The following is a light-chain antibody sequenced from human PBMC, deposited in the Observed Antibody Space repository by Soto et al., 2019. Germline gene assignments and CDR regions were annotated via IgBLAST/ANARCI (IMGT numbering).Light chain of an antibody. CDR1: SSNIGSNT. V-gene: IGLV1-44*01. J-gene: IGLJ2*01. CDR3: ATWDDSVV. CDR2: SNN. Sequence: QSVLTQPPSASGTPGQRVTISCSGSSSNIGSNTVHWYQQVPGTAPKLLIYSNNQRPSGVPDLFSGSKSGTSASLAISGLQSEDEADYYCATWDDSVVFGGGTKLTVL.